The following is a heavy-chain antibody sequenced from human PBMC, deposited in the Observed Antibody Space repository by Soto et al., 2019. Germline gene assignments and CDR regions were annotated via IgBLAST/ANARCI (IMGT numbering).Heavy chain of an antibody. CDR3: AKGVLAVAGPYYFDY. CDR1: GFTFSTYA. J-gene: IGHJ4*02. Sequence: PGGSLRLSCAASGFTFSTYAMRWVRQAPGKGLEWVSAISGGGDNTYYADSVGGRFAISRDNSRNTLYLEMNSLRAEDTAVYYCAKGVLAVAGPYYFDYWGQGTLVTVSS. V-gene: IGHV3-23*01. D-gene: IGHD6-19*01. CDR2: ISGGGDNT.